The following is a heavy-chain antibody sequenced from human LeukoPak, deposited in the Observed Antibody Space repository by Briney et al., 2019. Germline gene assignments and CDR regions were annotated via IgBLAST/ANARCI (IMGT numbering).Heavy chain of an antibody. V-gene: IGHV3-64*01. D-gene: IGHD5-24*01. CDR3: EREDGYVNFDY. J-gene: IGHJ4*02. CDR2: ISSNGGST. Sequence: GGSLRLSCAASGFTFSSYAMHWVRQAPGKGLEYVSAISSNGGSTYYANSVKGRFTISRDNSKNTLYLQMGSLRAEDMAVYYCEREDGYVNFDYWGQGTLATVSS. CDR1: GFTFSSYA.